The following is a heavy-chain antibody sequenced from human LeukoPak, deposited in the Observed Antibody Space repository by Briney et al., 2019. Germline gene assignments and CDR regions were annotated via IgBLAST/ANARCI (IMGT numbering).Heavy chain of an antibody. Sequence: ASVKVSCKASVYTFTDYYIHWVRQAPGQGLEWMGWINPNSGDTKYTQEFQGRVTMTRDTSSSTAYMELTSLRSDDTAVFYCARGDRYSYGPGDWGQGTLVTVSS. CDR2: INPNSGDT. V-gene: IGHV1-2*02. CDR1: VYTFTDYY. J-gene: IGHJ4*02. CDR3: ARGDRYSYGPGD. D-gene: IGHD5-18*01.